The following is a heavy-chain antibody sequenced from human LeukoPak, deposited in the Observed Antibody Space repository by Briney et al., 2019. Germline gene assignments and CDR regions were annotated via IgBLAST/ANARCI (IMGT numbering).Heavy chain of an antibody. CDR3: ARDSGTTVGCFDY. CDR2: IYSGGNT. D-gene: IGHD4-23*01. V-gene: IGHV3-66*01. CDR1: GFTVSTNY. J-gene: IGHJ4*02. Sequence: PGGSLRLSCAASGFTVSTNYMSWVRQAPGRGLEWVSVIYSGGNTYYADSVKGRFTISRDNSKNTLYLQMNSLRADDTAVYYCARDSGTTVGCFDYWGQGTLVTVPS.